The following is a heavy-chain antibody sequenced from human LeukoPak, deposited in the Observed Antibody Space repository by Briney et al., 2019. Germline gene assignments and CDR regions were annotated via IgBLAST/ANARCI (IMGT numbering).Heavy chain of an antibody. J-gene: IGHJ4*02. CDR2: ISGSGGST. Sequence: PGGSLRLSRAASGFTFSSYAMSWVRQAPGKGLEWVSAISGSGGSTYYADSVKGRFTTSRDNSKNTLYLQMNSLRAEDTAVYYCAKDRSSSWPDYYFDYWGQGTLVTVSS. D-gene: IGHD6-13*01. CDR1: GFTFSSYA. CDR3: AKDRSSSWPDYYFDY. V-gene: IGHV3-23*01.